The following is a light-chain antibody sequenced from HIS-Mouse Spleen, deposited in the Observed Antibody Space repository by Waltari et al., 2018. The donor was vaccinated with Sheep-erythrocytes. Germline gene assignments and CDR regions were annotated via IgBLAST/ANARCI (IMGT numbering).Light chain of an antibody. CDR3: AAWDDSLNGPV. V-gene: IGLV1-44*01. Sequence: QSVLTQPPSASGTPGQRVTISCPGSSSNTGSKTSTRYQQLPGTAPKLLIYTNNQRPSGVPDRFSGSKSGTSASLAISGLQSEDEADYYCAAWDDSLNGPVFGGGTKLTVL. J-gene: IGLJ3*02. CDR2: TNN. CDR1: SSNTGSKT.